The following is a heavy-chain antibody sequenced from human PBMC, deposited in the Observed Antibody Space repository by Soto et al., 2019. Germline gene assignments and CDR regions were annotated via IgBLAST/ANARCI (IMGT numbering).Heavy chain of an antibody. CDR2: INHSGST. D-gene: IGHD2-2*01. V-gene: IGHV4-34*01. Sequence: CAVYGGSFSGYYWSWIRQPPGKGLEWIGEINHSGSTNYNPSLKSRVTISVDTSKNQFSLKLSSVTAADTAVYYCARGGRCSSTSCYLNSPHYYYYGMDVWGQGTTVTVSS. CDR1: GGSFSGYY. J-gene: IGHJ6*02. CDR3: ARGGRCSSTSCYLNSPHYYYYGMDV.